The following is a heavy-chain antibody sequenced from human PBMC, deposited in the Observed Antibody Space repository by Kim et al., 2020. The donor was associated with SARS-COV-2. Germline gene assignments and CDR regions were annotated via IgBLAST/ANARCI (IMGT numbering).Heavy chain of an antibody. V-gene: IGHV3-23*01. CDR1: KFTFNNSA. CDR3: AKVYGPWYFDL. D-gene: IGHD2-8*01. Sequence: GGSLRLSCAASKFTFNNSAMSWVRQAPGKGLEGVSSISGSGGTTYADSVKGRFTISRDNSKNTLYLQMSSLRAEDTAVYYCAKVYGPWYFDLWGRGTLVSVSS. J-gene: IGHJ2*01. CDR2: ISGSGGTT.